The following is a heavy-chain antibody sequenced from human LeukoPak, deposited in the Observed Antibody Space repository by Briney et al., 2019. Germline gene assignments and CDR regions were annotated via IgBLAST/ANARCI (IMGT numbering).Heavy chain of an antibody. D-gene: IGHD6-6*01. Sequence: SETLSLTCAVYGGSFSGYYWSWIRQPPGKGLEWIWEINHSGSTNYNPSLKSRVTISVDTSKNQFSLKLSSVTAADTAVYYCARGPYSSSWAWFDPWGQGTLVTVSS. CDR2: INHSGST. J-gene: IGHJ5*02. V-gene: IGHV4-34*01. CDR3: ARGPYSSSWAWFDP. CDR1: GGSFSGYY.